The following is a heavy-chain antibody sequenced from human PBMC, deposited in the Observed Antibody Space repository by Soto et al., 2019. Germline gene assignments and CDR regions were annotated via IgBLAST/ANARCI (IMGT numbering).Heavy chain of an antibody. CDR2: IIPILGIA. D-gene: IGHD2-15*01. J-gene: IGHJ5*02. CDR3: ARDIVVVGAQHPNSWCDP. V-gene: IGHV1-69*08. Sequence: QVQLVQSGAEVKKPGSSVKVSCKASGGTFSSYTISWVRQAPGQGLEWMGRIIPILGIANYAQKFQGRVTITADKSTSTAYMELSSLRSEDTAVYYCARDIVVVGAQHPNSWCDPWGQGTLVTVSS. CDR1: GGTFSSYT.